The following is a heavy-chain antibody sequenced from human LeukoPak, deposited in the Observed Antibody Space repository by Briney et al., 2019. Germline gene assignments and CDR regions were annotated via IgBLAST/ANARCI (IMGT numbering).Heavy chain of an antibody. CDR1: GFTFSNAW. D-gene: IGHD3-22*01. CDR3: AKLMGPHYFDTSGSSRASDY. CDR2: ITGSGDST. J-gene: IGHJ4*02. V-gene: IGHV3-23*01. Sequence: GGSLRLSCAASGFTFSNAWMSWVRQAPGKGLEYVSAITGSGDSTYYADSVKGRFTISRDNSKNTLYLQMNSLRAEDTAVYYCAKLMGPHYFDTSGSSRASDYWGQGTLVTVSS.